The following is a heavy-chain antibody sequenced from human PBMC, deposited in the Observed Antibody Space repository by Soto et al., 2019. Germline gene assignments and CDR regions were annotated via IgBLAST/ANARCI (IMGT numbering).Heavy chain of an antibody. J-gene: IGHJ4*02. CDR1: GFTFSSYA. D-gene: IGHD1-26*01. V-gene: IGHV3-23*01. Sequence: EVQLLESGGGLVQPGGSLRLSCAASGFTFSSYAMSWVRQAPGKGLEWVSAISGSGGSTYYADSVKGRFTISRDNSKNTLYLQMNSLRAEDTAVYYCAKAAAMGATWYYRFFDYWGQGTLVTVSS. CDR3: AKAAAMGATWYYRFFDY. CDR2: ISGSGGST.